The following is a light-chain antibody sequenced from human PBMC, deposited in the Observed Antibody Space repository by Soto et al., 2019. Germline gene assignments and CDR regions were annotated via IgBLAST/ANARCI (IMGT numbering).Light chain of an antibody. CDR3: QHYDGSPLT. Sequence: ETVLTQSPGTVSLSPGERATLSCRTSQSVNSNFLAWYQQKPGQAPRLLIYGVFNRATGIPDRFSGSGSGTDFPLTISGLEPEDYAVYYCQHYDGSPLTFGQGTKLEIK. CDR1: QSVNSNF. CDR2: GVF. V-gene: IGKV3-20*01. J-gene: IGKJ2*01.